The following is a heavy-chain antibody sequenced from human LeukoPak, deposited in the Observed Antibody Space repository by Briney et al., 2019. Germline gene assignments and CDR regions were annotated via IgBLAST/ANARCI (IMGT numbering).Heavy chain of an antibody. J-gene: IGHJ3*02. CDR1: GGSISSDY. Sequence: SETLSLTCTVSGGSISSDYWSWIRQPPGKGLEWIGDTYNSGSTNHNPSLQSRVTISVDTSKNQFSLKLSSVTAADTAVYYCAGGIFGVVINAFHIWGLGTMVTVSS. CDR2: TYNSGST. V-gene: IGHV4-59*01. D-gene: IGHD3-3*01. CDR3: AGGIFGVVINAFHI.